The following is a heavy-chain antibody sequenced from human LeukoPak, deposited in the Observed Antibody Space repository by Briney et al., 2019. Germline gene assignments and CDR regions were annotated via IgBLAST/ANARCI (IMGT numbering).Heavy chain of an antibody. J-gene: IGHJ4*02. V-gene: IGHV1-18*01. Sequence: ASVKVSCKASGYTFTSYGISWVRQAPGQGLEWMGWISAYNGNTNYAQKLQGRVTMTTDTSTSTAYMELRGLRSDDTAVYYCARNYYDSSGYYYVFRTGFDYWGQGTLVTVSS. D-gene: IGHD3-22*01. CDR3: ARNYYDSSGYYYVFRTGFDY. CDR2: ISAYNGNT. CDR1: GYTFTSYG.